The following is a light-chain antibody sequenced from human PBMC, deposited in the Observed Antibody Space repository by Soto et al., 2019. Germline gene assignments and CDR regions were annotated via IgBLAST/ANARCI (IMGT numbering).Light chain of an antibody. V-gene: IGKV1-5*01. CDR3: QQYNNYWT. Sequence: DIQMTQSPSTLSASVGDRVTITCRAGQSISSWLAWYQQKPGKAPNLLIYDASSLKSGVPSRFSGSGSGTVFPRTISSLQPDDFTNYYCQQYNNYWTFGQGTKLEI. CDR1: QSISSW. J-gene: IGKJ1*01. CDR2: DAS.